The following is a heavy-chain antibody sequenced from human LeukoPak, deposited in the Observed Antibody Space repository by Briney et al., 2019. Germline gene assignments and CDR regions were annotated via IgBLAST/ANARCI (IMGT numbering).Heavy chain of an antibody. V-gene: IGHV3-74*01. J-gene: IGHJ6*03. CDR2: INSDGSST. D-gene: IGHD1-26*01. Sequence: QPGGSLRLSCAASGFTFSNYWMHWVRQAPGKGLVWVSRINSDGSSTSYADSVKGRFTISRDNAKNTLYLQMNSLRAEDTAVYHCARVSSGSYFGYYYYYMDVWGKGTTVTVSS. CDR3: ARVSSGSYFGYYYYYMDV. CDR1: GFTFSNYW.